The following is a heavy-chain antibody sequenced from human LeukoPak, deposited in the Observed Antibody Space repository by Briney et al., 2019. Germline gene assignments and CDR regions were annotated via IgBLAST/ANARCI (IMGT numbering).Heavy chain of an antibody. CDR2: IIPIFGTA. CDR1: GGTFSSYA. D-gene: IGHD3-22*01. J-gene: IGHJ5*02. V-gene: IGHV1-69*13. Sequence: SVKVSCKASGGTFSSYAISWVRQAPGQGLEWMGGIIPIFGTANYAQKFQGRVTITADESTSTAYMELSSLRSEDTAVYYCARDLRYYYDSSGYYPNWFDPWGQGTLVTVSS. CDR3: ARDLRYYYDSSGYYPNWFDP.